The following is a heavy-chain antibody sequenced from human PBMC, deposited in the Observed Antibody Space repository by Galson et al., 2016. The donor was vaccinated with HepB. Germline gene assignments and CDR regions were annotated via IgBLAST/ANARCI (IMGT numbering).Heavy chain of an antibody. V-gene: IGHV1-46*01. Sequence: SVKVSCKASGYTFTNYYIHWVRQAPGQGLEWVGDINPSGTSTSYAQKFQGRVTVSRDTSTSTVYMELSSLRSEDTAVYYCARDLYSSSSGQEGMDTWGQGTTVTVSS. D-gene: IGHD6-6*01. CDR1: GYTFTNYY. CDR2: INPSGTST. J-gene: IGHJ6*02. CDR3: ARDLYSSSSGQEGMDT.